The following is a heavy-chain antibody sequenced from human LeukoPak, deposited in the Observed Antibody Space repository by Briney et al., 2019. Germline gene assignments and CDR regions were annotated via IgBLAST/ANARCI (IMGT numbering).Heavy chain of an antibody. CDR1: GGSINSYY. D-gene: IGHD5-18*01. V-gene: IGHV4-59*01. Sequence: PSETLSLTCTVSGGSINSYYWSWIRQPPGKGLEWIGHIYYSGSTNYNPSLKSRVTISVDTSNNQFSLKLSSVTAADTAVYYCARDFTPGYSYGILWGQGTLVTVSS. CDR3: ARDFTPGYSYGIL. J-gene: IGHJ4*02. CDR2: IYYSGST.